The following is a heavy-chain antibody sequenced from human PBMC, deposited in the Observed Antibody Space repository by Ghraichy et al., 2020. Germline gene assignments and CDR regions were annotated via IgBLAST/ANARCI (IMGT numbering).Heavy chain of an antibody. D-gene: IGHD3-10*01. CDR3: AIYNHVTMIRGVIITGGWLDP. Sequence: ASVKVSCQVSGDSVTELSMHWVRQAPGKGLEWMGGFNPEDREIVYAQKFQGRVTMTEDTSAATAYMELSSLRSEDTAVYFCAIYNHVTMIRGVIITGGWLDPWGQGTLVTVSS. CDR2: FNPEDREI. V-gene: IGHV1-24*01. CDR1: GDSVTELS. J-gene: IGHJ5*02.